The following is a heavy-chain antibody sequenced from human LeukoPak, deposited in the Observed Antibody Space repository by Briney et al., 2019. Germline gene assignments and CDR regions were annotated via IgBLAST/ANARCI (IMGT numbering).Heavy chain of an antibody. Sequence: PGGPLRLSCARSVFTFSNYAVSCVRESTGKAVECVSSVCGVALTTFYAVTVEGRFTIPRHNSKHTLYLEMNRVRGDDTAVYYCVKYHGLWGQGTLVTVSS. V-gene: IGHV3-23*01. CDR3: VKYHGL. J-gene: IGHJ4*02. CDR2: VCGVALTT. CDR1: VFTFSNYA. D-gene: IGHD2-8*01.